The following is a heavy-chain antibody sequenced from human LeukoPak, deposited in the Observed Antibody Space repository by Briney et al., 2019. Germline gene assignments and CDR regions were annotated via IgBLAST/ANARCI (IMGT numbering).Heavy chain of an antibody. Sequence: GGSLILSCATSGFTFSSYYMTWVRQAPGKGLEWVASIRDDGSAKFYVDSVKGRFTISRDNAKNSLDLQLNSLRAEDTAVYYCARFILYHGAFDFWGQGTMVTVSS. J-gene: IGHJ3*01. D-gene: IGHD2-8*01. CDR2: IRDDGSAK. CDR3: ARFILYHGAFDF. CDR1: GFTFSSYY. V-gene: IGHV3-7*01.